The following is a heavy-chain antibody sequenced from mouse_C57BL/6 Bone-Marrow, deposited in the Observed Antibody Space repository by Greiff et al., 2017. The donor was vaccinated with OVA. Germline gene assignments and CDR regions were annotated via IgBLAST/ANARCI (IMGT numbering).Heavy chain of an antibody. V-gene: IGHV1-82*01. CDR1: GYAFSSSW. Sequence: VKLMESGPELVKPGASVKISCKASGYAFSSSWMNWVKQRPGKGLEWIGRIYPGDGDTNYNGKFKGKATLTADKSSSTAYMQLSSLTSEDAAVYFCARGLLFYAMDYWGQGPSVTVSS. D-gene: IGHD1-1*01. CDR3: ARGLLFYAMDY. CDR2: IYPGDGDT. J-gene: IGHJ4*01.